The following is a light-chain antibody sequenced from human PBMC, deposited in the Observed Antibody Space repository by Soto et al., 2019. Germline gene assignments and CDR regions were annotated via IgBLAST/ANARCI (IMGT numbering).Light chain of an antibody. V-gene: IGKV1-27*01. CDR3: QQTYSAPPL. Sequence: DIQMTQSPSSLSASVGDRVTITCRASQGISNYLAWYQQRPGTVPKLLISAASTLQSGVSSRFSGSGSGTDFTLSINSLQREDFATYYCQQTYSAPPLFGQGTKVDIK. J-gene: IGKJ1*01. CDR1: QGISNY. CDR2: AAS.